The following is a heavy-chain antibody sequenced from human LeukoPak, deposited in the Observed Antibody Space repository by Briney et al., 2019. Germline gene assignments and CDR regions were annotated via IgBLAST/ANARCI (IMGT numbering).Heavy chain of an antibody. CDR3: ARDTYYYDSSGHGGGDY. Sequence: ASVKVSCKASGYTFTGYYMHWVRQAPGQGLEWMGWINAGNGNTKYSQKFQGRVTITRDTSASTAYMELSSLRSEDTAVYYCARDTYYYDSSGHGGGDYWGQGTLVTVSS. V-gene: IGHV1-3*01. CDR1: GYTFTGYY. CDR2: INAGNGNT. J-gene: IGHJ4*02. D-gene: IGHD3-22*01.